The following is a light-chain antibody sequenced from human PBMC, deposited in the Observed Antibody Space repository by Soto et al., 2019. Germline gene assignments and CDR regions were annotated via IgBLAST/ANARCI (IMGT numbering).Light chain of an antibody. J-gene: IGKJ4*01. CDR2: GAS. CDR3: QQFSSYPLT. Sequence: IVLTQSPGTLSLSPGERTTLSCRASQSISRYLAWYQQKPGQGPRLLIYGASSRATGTPDRFSGSGSGTDFTLTISSLEPEDFAVYYCQQFSSYPLTFGGGTKVDIK. CDR1: QSISRY. V-gene: IGKV3-20*01.